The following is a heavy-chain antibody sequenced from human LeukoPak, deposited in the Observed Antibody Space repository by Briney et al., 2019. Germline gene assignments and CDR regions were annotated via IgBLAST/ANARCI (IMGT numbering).Heavy chain of an antibody. D-gene: IGHD6-13*01. V-gene: IGHV1-46*01. CDR1: GYTFTSYY. J-gene: IGHJ4*02. CDR2: INPSGGST. CDR3: ERGPLDSSSWYFLDPYFDY. Sequence: ASVKVSCKASGYTFTSYYMHWVPQAPAQGLEWMGIINPSGGSTSYAQNFQGRVTMTRDTSTSTVYMELSSLRSEDTAVYYGERGPLDSSSWYFLDPYFDYWGQGTLVTVSS.